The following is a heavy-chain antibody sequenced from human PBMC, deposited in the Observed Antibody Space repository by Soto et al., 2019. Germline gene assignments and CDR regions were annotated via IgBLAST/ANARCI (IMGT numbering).Heavy chain of an antibody. CDR1: GYTFTGYY. CDR3: AREYYYDSSGYSLRWFDP. V-gene: IGHV1-2*02. Sequence: ASVKVSCKASGYTFTGYYMHWVRQAPGQGLEWMGWINPNSGGTNYAQKFQGRVTMTRDTSISTAYMELSRLRSDDTAVYYCAREYYYDSSGYSLRWFDPWGQGTLVTVSS. CDR2: INPNSGGT. D-gene: IGHD3-22*01. J-gene: IGHJ5*02.